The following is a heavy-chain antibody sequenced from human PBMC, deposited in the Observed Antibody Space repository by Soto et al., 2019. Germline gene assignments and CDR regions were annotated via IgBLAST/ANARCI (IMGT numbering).Heavy chain of an antibody. D-gene: IGHD4-17*01. Sequence: VASVKVSCKASGGTFSSYAISWVRQAPGQGLEWMGGIIPIFGTANYAQKFQGRVTITADESTSTAYLQWSSLKASDTAMYYCARPYGDPYWGQGTLVTVSS. J-gene: IGHJ4*02. CDR3: ARPYGDPY. V-gene: IGHV1-69*13. CDR2: IIPIFGTA. CDR1: GGTFSSYA.